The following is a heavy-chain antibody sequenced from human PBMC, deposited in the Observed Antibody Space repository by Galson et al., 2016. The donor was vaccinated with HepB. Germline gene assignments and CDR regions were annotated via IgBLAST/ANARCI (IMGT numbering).Heavy chain of an antibody. J-gene: IGHJ6*02. CDR3: ARMRGYPGYEGTARYFYYGMDV. D-gene: IGHD5-12*01. Sequence: SVKVSCKASGYTFTHYYLHWVRQAPGQGLEWMGIFNPGGGTSSYSQKFQGRVIMTRDTSTSTVYMELSSLRSEDTAVYYCARMRGYPGYEGTARYFYYGMDVWGQGTTVTVSS. CDR1: GYTFTHYY. V-gene: IGHV1-46*01. CDR2: FNPGGGTS.